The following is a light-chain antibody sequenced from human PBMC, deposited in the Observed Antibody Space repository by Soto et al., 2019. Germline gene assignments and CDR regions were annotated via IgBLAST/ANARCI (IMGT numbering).Light chain of an antibody. V-gene: IGLV2-14*01. CDR3: SSYTSSSTLV. CDR1: SSDVGGYNY. Sequence: QSVLTQPASVSGSPGQSITISCTGTSSDVGGYNYVSWYQQHPGKAPKLMIYEVSNRPSGVSNRFSGSKSGNTASLTISGPQAEDEADYYFSSYTSSSTLVFGTGTHLTVL. CDR2: EVS. J-gene: IGLJ7*01.